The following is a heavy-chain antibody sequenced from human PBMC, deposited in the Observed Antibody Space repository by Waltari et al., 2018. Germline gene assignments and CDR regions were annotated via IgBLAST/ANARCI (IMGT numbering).Heavy chain of an antibody. CDR2: ISRGGTPI. CDR3: ASLQTSGSLFEI. J-gene: IGHJ4*02. D-gene: IGHD1-26*01. CDR1: GFSFRSYS. V-gene: IGHV3-48*02. Sequence: EVELVESGGDLVKPGGSLRLSRAASGFSFRSYSMNWVRQAPGKGLEWISYISRGGTPIHYADSVKGRFTISRDNDKNALYLQMNSLRDEDTAVYFCASLQTSGSLFEIWGQGTLVTVSS.